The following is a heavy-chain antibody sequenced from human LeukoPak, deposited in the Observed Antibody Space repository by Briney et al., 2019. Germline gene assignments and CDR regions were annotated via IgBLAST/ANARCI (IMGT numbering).Heavy chain of an antibody. Sequence: GGSLRLSCAASGFTFSSYGMHWVRQAPGKGLEWVAVISYDGSNKYYADSVKGRFTISRDNSKNTLYLQVNSLRTEDTAVYYCAKDRSSSWSRGFDYWGQGTLVTVSS. CDR1: GFTFSSYG. D-gene: IGHD6-13*01. CDR2: ISYDGSNK. V-gene: IGHV3-30*18. CDR3: AKDRSSSWSRGFDY. J-gene: IGHJ4*02.